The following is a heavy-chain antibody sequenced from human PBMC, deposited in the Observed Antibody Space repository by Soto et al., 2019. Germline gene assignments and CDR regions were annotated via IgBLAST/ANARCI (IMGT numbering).Heavy chain of an antibody. CDR3: ATQQS. D-gene: IGHD1-1*01. CDR1: GFTFSSYA. CDR2: ISYDGSNK. J-gene: IGHJ4*02. V-gene: IGHV3-30-3*01. Sequence: QVQLVESGGGVVQPGRSLRLSCPASGFTFSSYAMHWVRQAPGKGLEWVAVISYDGSNKYYADSVKGRFTISRDNSKNTLYLQMNSLRAENTAVYYYATQQSWGQGTLVTVSS.